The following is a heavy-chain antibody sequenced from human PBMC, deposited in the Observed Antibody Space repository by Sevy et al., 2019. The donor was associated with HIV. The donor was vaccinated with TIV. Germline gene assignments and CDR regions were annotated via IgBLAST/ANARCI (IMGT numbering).Heavy chain of an antibody. CDR2: ISSSGAKT. CDR1: GFTFSSYA. CDR3: AKDHSLEEYYDGSGYFCAGDFDV. J-gene: IGHJ3*01. Sequence: GGSLRLSCEASGFTFSSYAMGWVRQAPGKGLQWVSSISSSGAKTYYADSVRGRFTIYRDNSKGTVYVQMNSLRAEDTAVYYGAKDHSLEEYYDGSGYFCAGDFDVWGQGTMVTVSS. D-gene: IGHD3-22*01. V-gene: IGHV3-23*01.